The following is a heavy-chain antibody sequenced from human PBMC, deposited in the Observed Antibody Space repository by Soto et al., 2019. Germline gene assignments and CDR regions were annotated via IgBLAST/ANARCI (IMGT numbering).Heavy chain of an antibody. Sequence: PSETLSLTCTVSGGSISSGGYYWSWIRQHPGKGLEWIGYIYYSGSTYYNPSLKSRVTISVDTSKNQFYLKLSSVTAADTAVYYCASTYYNASSGPFDYWGQGTLVTVS. J-gene: IGHJ4*02. CDR1: GGSISSGGYY. V-gene: IGHV4-31*03. CDR3: ASTYYNASSGPFDY. D-gene: IGHD3-22*01. CDR2: IYYSGST.